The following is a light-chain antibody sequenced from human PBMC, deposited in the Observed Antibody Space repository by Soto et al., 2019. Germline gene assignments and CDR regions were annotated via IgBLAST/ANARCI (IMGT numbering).Light chain of an antibody. CDR3: MQSLQTHT. CDR1: QSLLHRNGYNY. Sequence: DIVMTQSPLSLPVTPGEPASISCGSSQSLLHRNGYNYVDWYLQKPGQSPQLLIYLGSNRASGVPDRFSGSGSGTDFTLKISRVEAEDVGVYYCMQSLQTHTFGQGTKLEIK. V-gene: IGKV2-28*01. J-gene: IGKJ2*01. CDR2: LGS.